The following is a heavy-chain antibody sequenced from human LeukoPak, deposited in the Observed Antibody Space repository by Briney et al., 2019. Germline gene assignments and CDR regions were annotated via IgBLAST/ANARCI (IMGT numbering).Heavy chain of an antibody. CDR2: IIPIFGTA. J-gene: IGHJ3*02. V-gene: IGHV1-69*13. Sequence: SVKVSCKASGGTFSSYAISWVRQAPGQGLEWMGGIIPIFGTANYAQKFQGRVTITADESTSTAYMELSSLRSEDTAVYYCASGRDYGDERGAFDIWGQGTMVTVSS. CDR1: GGTFSSYA. CDR3: ASGRDYGDERGAFDI. D-gene: IGHD4-17*01.